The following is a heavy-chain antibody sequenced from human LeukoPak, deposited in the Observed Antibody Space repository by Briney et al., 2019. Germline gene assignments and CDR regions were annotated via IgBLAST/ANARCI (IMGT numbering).Heavy chain of an antibody. V-gene: IGHV3-30*18. CDR2: YSSGGKHP. D-gene: IGHD1-7*01. CDR3: AKDWNWAIDY. CDR1: GFDFNNYV. Sequence: GGSLRLSCAASGFDFNNYVIHWVRQAPGKGLEWVTIYSSGGKHPYSADSVKGRFTPSRDNSKNTLFLQMNNLRVEDMAVLYCAKDWNWAIDYWGQGTLVTVSS. J-gene: IGHJ4*02.